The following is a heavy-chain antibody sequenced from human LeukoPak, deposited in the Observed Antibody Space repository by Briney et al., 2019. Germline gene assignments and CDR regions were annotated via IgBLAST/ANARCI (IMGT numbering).Heavy chain of an antibody. D-gene: IGHD3-10*01. CDR1: GGSISSYY. CDR3: ARGSIYYYGSAIFDY. Sequence: NPSETLSLTCTVSGGSISSYYWSWIRQPPGKGLEWIGYIYYSGSTNYNPSLKSRVTISVDTSKNQFSLKLSSVTAADTAVYYCARGSIYYYGSAIFDYWGQGTLVTVSS. CDR2: IYYSGST. V-gene: IGHV4-59*01. J-gene: IGHJ4*02.